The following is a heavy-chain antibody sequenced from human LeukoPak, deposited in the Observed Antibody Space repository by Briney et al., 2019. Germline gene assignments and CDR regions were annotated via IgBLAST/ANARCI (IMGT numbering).Heavy chain of an antibody. CDR2: FRYSGNT. Sequence: SETLSLTCTVSGGSVTPSYWSWIRQPPGEGLEWIGNFRYSGNTDYNPSLKSRVTISLDTSKNQFSLKLSSVTAADTAVYYCAATQKWLAFDYWGQGILVTVSS. CDR3: AATQKWLAFDY. V-gene: IGHV4-59*02. D-gene: IGHD6-19*01. CDR1: GGSVTPSY. J-gene: IGHJ4*02.